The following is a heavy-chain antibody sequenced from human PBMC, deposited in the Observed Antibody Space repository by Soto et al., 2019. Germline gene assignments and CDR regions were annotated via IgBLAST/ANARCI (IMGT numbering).Heavy chain of an antibody. CDR2: ISGGGGST. J-gene: IGHJ4*02. CDR3: AVHTGIEVTGPDY. D-gene: IGHD6-19*01. Sequence: EVQLLESGGGLVQPGGSLRLSCAASGFTFSSYAMSWVRQARGKELQWVSAISGGGGSTYYADSVKDRFTISRNNSKNMLHLQMNSLRAEETAVYYCAVHTGIEVTGPDYWGQGTLVTVSS. CDR1: GFTFSSYA. V-gene: IGHV3-23*01.